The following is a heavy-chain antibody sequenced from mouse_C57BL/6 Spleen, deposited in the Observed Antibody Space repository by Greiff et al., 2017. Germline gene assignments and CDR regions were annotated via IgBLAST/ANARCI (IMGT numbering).Heavy chain of an antibody. V-gene: IGHV14-4*01. Sequence: EVQLQQSGAELVRPGASVKLSCTASGFNIKDDYMHWVKQRPEQGLEWIGWIDPENGDTEYASKFQGKATITADTSSNTAYLQLSSLTSEDTAVYYCTSRQLRLGCAYWGQGTLVTVSA. CDR2: IDPENGDT. CDR3: TSRQLRLGCAY. J-gene: IGHJ3*01. CDR1: GFNIKDDY. D-gene: IGHD3-2*02.